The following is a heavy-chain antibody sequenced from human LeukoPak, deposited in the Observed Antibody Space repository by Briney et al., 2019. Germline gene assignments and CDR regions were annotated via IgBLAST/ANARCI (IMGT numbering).Heavy chain of an antibody. CDR1: GGSISSGSYY. CDR2: IYTSGST. CDR3: VRGIPGP. V-gene: IGHV4-61*02. J-gene: IGHJ5*02. D-gene: IGHD2-21*01. Sequence: SATLSLTCTVAGGSISSGSYYWSWIRQPAGKGLEWIGRIYTSGSTNYNPSLKSRVTISVDTSKNQFSLKLSSVTAADTAVYYCVRGIPGPWGQGTLVTVSS.